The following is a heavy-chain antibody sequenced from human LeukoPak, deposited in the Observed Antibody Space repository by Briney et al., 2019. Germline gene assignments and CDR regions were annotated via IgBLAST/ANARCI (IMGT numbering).Heavy chain of an antibody. D-gene: IGHD2-2*01. CDR2: TIPIFGTA. Sequence: SVKVSCKASGGTFSSYAISWVRQAPGQGLEWMGGTIPIFGTANYAQKFQGRVTITADESTSTAYMELSSPRSDDTAVYYCARVGLGYCSSTSCYGDGYWGQGTLVTVSS. V-gene: IGHV1-69*13. J-gene: IGHJ4*02. CDR3: ARVGLGYCSSTSCYGDGY. CDR1: GGTFSSYA.